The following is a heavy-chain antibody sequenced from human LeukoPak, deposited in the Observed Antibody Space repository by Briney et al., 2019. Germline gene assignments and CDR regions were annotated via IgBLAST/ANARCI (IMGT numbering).Heavy chain of an antibody. CDR2: IKSETDGGTA. CDR3: LTSH. V-gene: IGHV3-15*01. J-gene: IGHJ4*02. Sequence: AGGSLRLSCAASGFIFSKVYMSWVRQAPGKGLQWVGRIKSETDGGTADYAVPVTGRFTISRDDSKNTVYLQMNSLKIEDTGVYYCLTSHWGQGTLVTVSS. CDR1: GFIFSKVY.